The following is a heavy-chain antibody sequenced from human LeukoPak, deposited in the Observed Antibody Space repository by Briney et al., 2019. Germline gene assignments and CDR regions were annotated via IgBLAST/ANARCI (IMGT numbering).Heavy chain of an antibody. CDR2: IYSGGST. J-gene: IGHJ4*02. CDR3: AREPYCGGDCY. Sequence: GGSLRLSCAASGFTVSSNYMSWVRQAPGKGLEWVSVIYSGGSTYYADSVKGRFTISRDKSKNTLYLQMNSLRAVDTAVYYCAREPYCGGDCYWGQGTLVTVSS. D-gene: IGHD2-21*02. CDR1: GFTVSSNY. V-gene: IGHV3-53*01.